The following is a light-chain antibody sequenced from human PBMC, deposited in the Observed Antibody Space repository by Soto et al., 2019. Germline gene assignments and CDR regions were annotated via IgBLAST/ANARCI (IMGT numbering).Light chain of an antibody. CDR2: KAS. CDR1: QSISSW. J-gene: IGKJ1*01. Sequence: DTQMTQSPSTLSASVGDRVTITCRASQSISSWLAWYQQKPGKAPNLLIFKASTLESGVPSRFSGSGSGTEFTLTISSLQPDDFATYYCQQDNSYPWSFGQGTKVEIK. V-gene: IGKV1-5*03. CDR3: QQDNSYPWS.